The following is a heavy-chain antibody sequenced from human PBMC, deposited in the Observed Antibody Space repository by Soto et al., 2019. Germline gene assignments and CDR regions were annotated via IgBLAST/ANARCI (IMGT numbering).Heavy chain of an antibody. Sequence: QVQLVQSGAEVKKPGASVKVSCKASGYTFTSYYMHWVRQAPGQGLEWMGIINPSGGSTSYAQKFQGRVTMTRDTSTSKVYMELSSLRSEDTAVYYCARDTIFGVVNKDYYYYYYMDVWGKGTTVTVSS. CDR1: GYTFTSYY. V-gene: IGHV1-46*03. J-gene: IGHJ6*03. D-gene: IGHD3-3*01. CDR3: ARDTIFGVVNKDYYYYYYMDV. CDR2: INPSGGST.